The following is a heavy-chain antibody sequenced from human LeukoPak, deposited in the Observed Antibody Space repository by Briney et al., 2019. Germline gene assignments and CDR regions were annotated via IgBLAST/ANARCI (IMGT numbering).Heavy chain of an antibody. CDR3: ARLRGYSYGYGDY. Sequence: PGGSLRLSCAASGFTFISYSMNWVRQAPGKGLEWVSYISSSGNSIDYADSVKGRFTISRDNAKNSLYLQMVSLRAEDTAVYYCARLRGYSYGYGDYRGQGTLVTVSS. CDR2: ISSSGNSI. CDR1: GFTFISYS. D-gene: IGHD5-18*01. V-gene: IGHV3-48*04. J-gene: IGHJ4*02.